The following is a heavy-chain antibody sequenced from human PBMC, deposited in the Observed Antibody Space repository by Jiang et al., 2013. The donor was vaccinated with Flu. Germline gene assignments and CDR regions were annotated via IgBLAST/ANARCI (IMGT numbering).Heavy chain of an antibody. Sequence: QLVESGPGLVKPSQTLSLTCTVSGVSISSGSYYWSWIRQPAGKGLEWIGRIFSTGSTNYSPSLKSRVTFSRDTSKNQFSLRLSSVAAADTAVYYCARDYRGSYGGYYYNYGMDVWGQGTTVTVSS. CDR1: GVSISSGSYY. CDR3: ARDYRGSYGGYYYNYGMDV. CDR2: IFSTGST. V-gene: IGHV4-61*02. D-gene: IGHD4-23*01. J-gene: IGHJ6*02.